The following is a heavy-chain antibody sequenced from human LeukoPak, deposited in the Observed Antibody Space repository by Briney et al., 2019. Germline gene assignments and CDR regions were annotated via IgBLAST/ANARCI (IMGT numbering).Heavy chain of an antibody. CDR1: GFTFSSYG. J-gene: IGHJ4*02. CDR3: AREGTSSSWYDY. V-gene: IGHV3-30*03. Sequence: GGSLRLSCAASGFTFSSYGMHWVRQAPGKGLEWVAVISYDGSNKYYADSVKGRFTISRDNSKSTLYLQMNSLRAEDTAVYYCAREGTSSSWYDYWGQGTLVTVSS. D-gene: IGHD6-13*01. CDR2: ISYDGSNK.